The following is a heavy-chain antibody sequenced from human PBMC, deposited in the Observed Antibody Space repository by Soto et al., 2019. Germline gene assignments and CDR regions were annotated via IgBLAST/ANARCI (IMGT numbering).Heavy chain of an antibody. CDR1: GFMFRANW. Sequence: SPRLSCAASGFMFRANWMSWLRQAPGKGLQWVAHMNHEGSQTLYVDSVKGRFTISRDNTKNSLDLQMNSLRAYHTAVYYCVSWGDIVVSNDRGQGILVTVSS. CDR2: MNHEGSQT. CDR3: VSWGDIVVSND. J-gene: IGHJ4*02. D-gene: IGHD3-16*02. V-gene: IGHV3-7*02.